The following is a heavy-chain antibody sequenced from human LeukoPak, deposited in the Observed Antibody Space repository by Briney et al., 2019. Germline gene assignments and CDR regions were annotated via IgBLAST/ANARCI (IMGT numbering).Heavy chain of an antibody. J-gene: IGHJ3*02. CDR1: GGSISSSSYY. CDR2: IYYSGST. D-gene: IGHD5-24*01. CDR3: AALEMDGAFDI. Sequence: SETLSLTCTVSGGSISSSSYYWGWIRHPPGKGLEWIGSIYYSGSTYYNPSLKSRVTISVDTYKNQFSLKLSSVTAADTAVYYCAALEMDGAFDIWGQGTMVTVSS. V-gene: IGHV4-39*01.